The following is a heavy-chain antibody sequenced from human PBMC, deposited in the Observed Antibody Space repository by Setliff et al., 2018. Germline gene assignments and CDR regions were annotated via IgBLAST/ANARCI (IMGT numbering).Heavy chain of an antibody. CDR2: VSASGST. D-gene: IGHD3-3*01. CDR1: GASISDYD. Sequence: SETLSLTCTVSGASISDYDWTWIRQPAGKELEWIGRVSASGSTTYNPSLKSRVTMSVDTSRNQISLNLTSVTAADTAMYYCARERTIFGILVISGWFDPWGQGTVVTSPQ. J-gene: IGHJ5*02. CDR3: ARERTIFGILVISGWFDP. V-gene: IGHV4-4*07.